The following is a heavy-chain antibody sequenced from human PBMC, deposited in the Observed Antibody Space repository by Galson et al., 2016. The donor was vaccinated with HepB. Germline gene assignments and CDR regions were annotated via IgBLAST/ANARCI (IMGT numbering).Heavy chain of an antibody. V-gene: IGHV3-23*01. D-gene: IGHD3-10*01. J-gene: IGHJ6*02. Sequence: SLRLSCAASGFTFTNYAMTWVRQAPGKGLQWVSGISGSINATYYADSVKGRFIISRDGSKNTLYLQMHSLRAEDTALYYCAKLPSRYYGSGAGYGMDIWGQGTTVTVSS. CDR3: AKLPSRYYGSGAGYGMDI. CDR1: GFTFTNYA. CDR2: ISGSINAT.